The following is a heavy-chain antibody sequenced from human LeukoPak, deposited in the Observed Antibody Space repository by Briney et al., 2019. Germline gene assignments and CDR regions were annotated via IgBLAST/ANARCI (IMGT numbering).Heavy chain of an antibody. CDR3: ANGNDDSGYEYYFDY. Sequence: PGGSLRLSCAASGFTFSSYTINWVRQAPGKGLEWVSSISGSSYYIYYADSVRGRFTISRDNSKNTLYLQMNSLRAEDTAVYYCANGNDDSGYEYYFDYWGQGTLVTVSS. CDR1: GFTFSSYT. J-gene: IGHJ4*02. D-gene: IGHD5-12*01. V-gene: IGHV3-21*01. CDR2: ISGSSYYI.